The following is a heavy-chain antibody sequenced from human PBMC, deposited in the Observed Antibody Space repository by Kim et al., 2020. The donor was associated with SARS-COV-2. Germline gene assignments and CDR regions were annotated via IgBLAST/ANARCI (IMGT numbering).Heavy chain of an antibody. CDR3: ATAFGYSYGYSWFAS. Sequence: SETLSLTCTVSGCSISSSSYYWGWIRQPPGKGLEWFGSIYYSGSTYYNPSLKSRVTISVDTSKNQFSLKLSSVTAAHTAVYYSATAFGYSYGYSWFASWG. J-gene: IGHJ5*01. CDR2: IYYSGST. D-gene: IGHD5-18*01. V-gene: IGHV4-39*07. CDR1: GCSISSSSYY.